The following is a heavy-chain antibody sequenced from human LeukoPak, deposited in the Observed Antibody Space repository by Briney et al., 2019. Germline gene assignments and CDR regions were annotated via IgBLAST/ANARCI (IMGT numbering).Heavy chain of an antibody. CDR2: IYSGGST. D-gene: IGHD3-9*01. J-gene: IGHJ4*02. V-gene: IGHV4-39*01. CDR1: GGSISSSSYH. CDR3: ARQRGKMRYFDFVALDY. Sequence: PSETLSLTCTVSGGSISSSSYHWGWLRQPPGKGLEGIGTIYSGGSTYYNPSLKSRVTISIDTSNNQFFLKLNSVTAADTAVYYCARQRGKMRYFDFVALDYWGQGTLVTVSS.